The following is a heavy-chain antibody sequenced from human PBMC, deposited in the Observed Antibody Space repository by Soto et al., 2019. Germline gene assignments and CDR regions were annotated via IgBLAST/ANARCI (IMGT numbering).Heavy chain of an antibody. CDR1: GFTFSDYY. J-gene: IGHJ4*02. V-gene: IGHV3-11*01. CDR2: ISSSGSTI. D-gene: IGHD6-19*01. CDR3: ARDVAVAGTDY. Sequence: GESLKISCAASGFTFSDYYMSWIRQAPGKGLEWVSYISSSGSTIYYADSVKGRFTISRDNAKNSLYLQMNSLRAEDTAVYYCARDVAVAGTDYWGQGTLVTVSS.